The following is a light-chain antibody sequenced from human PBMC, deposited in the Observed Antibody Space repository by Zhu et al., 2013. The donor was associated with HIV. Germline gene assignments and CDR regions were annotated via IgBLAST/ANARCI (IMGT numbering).Light chain of an antibody. CDR2: DAS. CDR1: QSISVW. CDR3: QQYHNSPLT. J-gene: IGKJ4*01. Sequence: DIQLTQSPSTLSASVGDTVAITCRASQSISVWLARYQQKPGNAPKLLIYDASGLQNGVPARFSGSGSGTQFTLTIRSLQPDDLATYYCQQYHNSPLTFGGGTNVEI. V-gene: IGKV1-5*01.